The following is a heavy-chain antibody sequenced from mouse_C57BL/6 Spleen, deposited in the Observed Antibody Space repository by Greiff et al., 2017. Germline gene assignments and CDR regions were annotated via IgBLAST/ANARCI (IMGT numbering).Heavy chain of an antibody. J-gene: IGHJ2*01. Sequence: QVTLKVSGAELVKPGASVKISCKASGYAFSSYWMNWVKQRPGKGLEWIGQIYPGDGDTNYNGKFKGKATLTADTSSSTAYMQLSSLTSEDSAVYFCARWGYFDYWGQGTTLTVSS. V-gene: IGHV1-80*01. CDR3: ARWGYFDY. CDR2: IYPGDGDT. CDR1: GYAFSSYW.